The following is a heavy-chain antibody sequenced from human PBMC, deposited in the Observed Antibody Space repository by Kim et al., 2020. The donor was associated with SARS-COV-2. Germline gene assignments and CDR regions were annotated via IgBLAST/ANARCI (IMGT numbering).Heavy chain of an antibody. CDR2: IKSKTAGGTT. D-gene: IGHD3-10*01. CDR1: GFTFSNAW. J-gene: IGHJ5*02. Sequence: GGSLRLSCAASGFTFSNAWMSWVRQAPGKGLEWVGRIKSKTAGGTTDYAAPVKGRFTITRDDSKNTLYLQMNSLKTEDTAVYYCTTERPHITMLLGWFDPWGQGTLVTVSS. V-gene: IGHV3-15*01. CDR3: TTERPHITMLLGWFDP.